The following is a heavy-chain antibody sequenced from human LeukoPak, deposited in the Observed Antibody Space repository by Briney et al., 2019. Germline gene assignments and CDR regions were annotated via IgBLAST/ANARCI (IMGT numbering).Heavy chain of an antibody. V-gene: IGHV3-23*01. CDR1: GFNFSNYA. D-gene: IGHD1-26*01. Sequence: GGSLRLSCVASGFNFSNYAMTWARQAPGKGLEWVSSTTGSGIRTYYADSVKGRFTISRDNSKITLYLHMSSLRVEDTAIYYCARGGSYSPFDPWGQGTKVTVSS. CDR2: TTGSGIRT. J-gene: IGHJ3*01. CDR3: ARGGSYSPFDP.